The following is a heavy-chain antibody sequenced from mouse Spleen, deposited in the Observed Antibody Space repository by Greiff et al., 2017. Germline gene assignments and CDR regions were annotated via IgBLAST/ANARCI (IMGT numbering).Heavy chain of an antibody. CDR2: INPNNGGT. Sequence: VQLKQSGPELVKPGASVKISCKASGYTFTDYYMNWVKQSHGKSLEWIGDINPNNGGTSYNQKFKGKATLTVDKSSSTAYMELRSLTSEDSAVYYCARAYYGNPYWYFDVWGAGTTVTVSS. D-gene: IGHD2-10*01. CDR3: ARAYYGNPYWYFDV. CDR1: GYTFTDYY. V-gene: IGHV1-26*01. J-gene: IGHJ1*01.